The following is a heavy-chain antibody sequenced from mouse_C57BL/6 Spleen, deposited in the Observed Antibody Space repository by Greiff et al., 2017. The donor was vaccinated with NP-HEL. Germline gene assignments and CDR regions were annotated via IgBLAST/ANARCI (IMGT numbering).Heavy chain of an antibody. V-gene: IGHV1-82*01. CDR2: IYPGDGDT. J-gene: IGHJ1*03. CDR3: ARGPLGYFDV. CDR1: GYAFSSSW. Sequence: QVQLKQSGPELVKPGASVKISCKASGYAFSSSWMNWVKQRPGQGLEWIGRIYPGDGDTNYNGKFKGKATLTADKSSSTAYMQLSSLTSEDSAVYFCARGPLGYFDVWGTGTTVTVSS.